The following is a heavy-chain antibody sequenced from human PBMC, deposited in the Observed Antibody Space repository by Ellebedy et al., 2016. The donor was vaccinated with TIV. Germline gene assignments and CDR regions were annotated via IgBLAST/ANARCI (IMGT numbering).Heavy chain of an antibody. V-gene: IGHV3-74*01. CDR2: INSDGSST. Sequence: GESLKISCAASGFTFSSYWMHWVRQAPGKGLVWVSRINSDGSSTSYADSVKGRFTISRDNAKKTLYLQMNGLRAEDTAVYYCTTDEGGSFDSWGQGTLVTVSS. CDR1: GFTFSSYW. D-gene: IGHD2-15*01. CDR3: TTDEGGSFDS. J-gene: IGHJ4*02.